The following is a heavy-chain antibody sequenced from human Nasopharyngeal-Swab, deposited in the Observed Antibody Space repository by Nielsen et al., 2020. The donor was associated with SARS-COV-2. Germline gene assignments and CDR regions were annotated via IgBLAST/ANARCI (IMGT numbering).Heavy chain of an antibody. Sequence: WIRQPPGKGLEWIGYLYYSGSTYYNPSLKSRITMSVDTSKNQFSLKLSSVTAADTAVYYCASNRYYYDSSGYYYWYFDLWGRGTLVTVSS. CDR3: ASNRYYYDSSGYYYWYFDL. J-gene: IGHJ2*01. V-gene: IGHV4-30-4*01. D-gene: IGHD3-22*01. CDR2: LYYSGST.